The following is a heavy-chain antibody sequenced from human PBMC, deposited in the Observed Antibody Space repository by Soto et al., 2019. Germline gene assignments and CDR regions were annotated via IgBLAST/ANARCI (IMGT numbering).Heavy chain of an antibody. CDR2: IIPIFGTA. Sequence: QVQLVQSGAELKKPGSSVKVSCKASGGTFSSYAISWVRQAPGQGLEWMGGIIPIFGTANYAQKFQGRVTITADESTSTAYMELSSLRSEDTAVYYCAERRSGYQIHWYFDLWGRGTLVTVAS. J-gene: IGHJ2*01. CDR3: AERRSGYQIHWYFDL. V-gene: IGHV1-69*12. D-gene: IGHD3-22*01. CDR1: GGTFSSYA.